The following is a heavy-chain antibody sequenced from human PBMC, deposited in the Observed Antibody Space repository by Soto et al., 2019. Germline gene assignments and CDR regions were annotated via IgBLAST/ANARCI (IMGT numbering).Heavy chain of an antibody. V-gene: IGHV4-39*06. CDR3: ARGRHILTGYYRDLNYGMDV. D-gene: IGHD3-9*01. CDR1: GGSISGSSYY. CDR2: INHSGST. J-gene: IGHJ6*02. Sequence: PSETLSLTCTVSGGSISGSSYYWGWIRQPPGKGLEWIGEINHSGSTNYNPSLKSRVTISVDTSKNQFPLKLSSVTAADTAVYYCARGRHILTGYYRDLNYGMDVWGQGTTVTVSS.